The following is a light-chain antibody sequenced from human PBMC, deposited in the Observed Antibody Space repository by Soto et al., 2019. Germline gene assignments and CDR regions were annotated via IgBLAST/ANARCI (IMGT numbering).Light chain of an antibody. CDR2: KAS. V-gene: IGKV1-5*03. J-gene: IGKJ1*01. Sequence: DIQMTQSPSTLSGSVGDRVTITCRASQTISSWLAWYQQKPGKAPKLLIYKASTLKSGFPSRFSGSGSGTEFTLTISGRQPDDFSTYYCQHYNSYAEAFGQRTMVELK. CDR1: QTISSW. CDR3: QHYNSYAEA.